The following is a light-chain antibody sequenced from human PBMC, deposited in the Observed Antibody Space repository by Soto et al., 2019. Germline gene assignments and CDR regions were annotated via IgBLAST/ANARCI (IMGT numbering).Light chain of an antibody. CDR2: GAS. CDR3: QQYGSSPRT. J-gene: IGKJ1*01. Sequence: PGERATLSCRASQSVSSNFLAWYQQKPGQAPRLLIYGASNRATGIPDRFSGSGSGTDFTLTISILEPEDFAVYYCQQYGSSPRTFGQGTKVDIK. CDR1: QSVSSNF. V-gene: IGKV3-20*01.